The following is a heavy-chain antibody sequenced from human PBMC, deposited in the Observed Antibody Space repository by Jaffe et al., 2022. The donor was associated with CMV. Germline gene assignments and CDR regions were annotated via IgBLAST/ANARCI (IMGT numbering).Heavy chain of an antibody. CDR1: GFTFGDYA. J-gene: IGHJ4*02. Sequence: EVQLVESGGGLVKPGRSLRLSCTASGFTFGDYAMSWFRQAPGKGLEWVGFIRSKAYGGTTEYAASVKGRFTISRDDSKSIAYLQMNSLKTEDTAVYYCTRFPTISYGRYFDYWGQGTLVTVSS. CDR3: TRFPTISYGRYFDY. CDR2: IRSKAYGGTT. V-gene: IGHV3-49*05. D-gene: IGHD5-18*01.